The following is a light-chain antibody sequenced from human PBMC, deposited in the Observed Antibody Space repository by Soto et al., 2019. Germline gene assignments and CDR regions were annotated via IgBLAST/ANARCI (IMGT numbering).Light chain of an antibody. CDR1: SSNIGAGYD. Sequence: QSVLTQPPSVSGAPGQGVTISCTGSSSNIGAGYDVHWYQQLPGTAPKLLIYGNSNRPSGVPDRFSGSKSGTSASLAITGLQAEDEADYYCQSSDSSLSGVVFGGGTKLTVL. CDR2: GNS. CDR3: QSSDSSLSGVV. J-gene: IGLJ2*01. V-gene: IGLV1-40*01.